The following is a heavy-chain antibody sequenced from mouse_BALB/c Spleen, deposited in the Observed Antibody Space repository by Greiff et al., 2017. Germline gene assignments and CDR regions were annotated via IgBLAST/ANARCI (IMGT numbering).Heavy chain of an antibody. Sequence: EVQLLESGGGLVQPGGSLRLSCATSGFTFTDYYMSWVRQPPGKALEWLGFISNKANGYTTEYSASVKGRITISRDNSQSILYLQMSTLRAEDSATYYCARDKGLRGEFAYWGQGTLVTVSA. CDR1: GFTFTDYY. CDR2: ISNKANGYTT. V-gene: IGHV7-3*02. D-gene: IGHD2-4*01. J-gene: IGHJ3*01. CDR3: ARDKGLRGEFAY.